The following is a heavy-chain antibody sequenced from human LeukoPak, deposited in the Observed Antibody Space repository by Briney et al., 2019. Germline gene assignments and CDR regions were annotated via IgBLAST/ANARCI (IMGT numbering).Heavy chain of an antibody. CDR1: GFTFSSYG. D-gene: IGHD6-13*01. CDR3: ASEQQLAVYYYDY. CDR2: IRYDGSNK. V-gene: IGHV3-30*02. J-gene: IGHJ4*02. Sequence: PGGSLRLSCAASGFTFSSYGMHWVRQAPGEGLEWMAFIRYDGSNKDYADSVKGRFTIARDNSKNTLYLQMNSLRAEDTAVYYCASEQQLAVYYYDYWGQGTLVTVSS.